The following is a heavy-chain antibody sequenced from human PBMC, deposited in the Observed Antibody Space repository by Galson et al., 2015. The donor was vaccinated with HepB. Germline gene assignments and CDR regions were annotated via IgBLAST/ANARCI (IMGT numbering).Heavy chain of an antibody. CDR1: GGSISSSSYY. V-gene: IGHV4-39*01. D-gene: IGHD1-7*01. Sequence: SETLSLTCTVSGGSISSSSYYWGWIRQPPGTGLEWIGSIYYSGSTYYNPSLKSRVTISVDTSKNQFSLKLSSVTAADTAVYYCARHAEAELDAFDIWGQGTMVTVSS. CDR2: IYYSGST. J-gene: IGHJ3*02. CDR3: ARHAEAELDAFDI.